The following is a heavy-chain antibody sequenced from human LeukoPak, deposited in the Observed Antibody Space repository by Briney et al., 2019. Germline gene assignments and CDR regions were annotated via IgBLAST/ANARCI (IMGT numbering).Heavy chain of an antibody. CDR1: GGSFSGYY. CDR3: ARESSTSQTNLFDY. D-gene: IGHD6-6*01. Sequence: SETLSLTCAVYGGSFSGYYWSWIRQPPGKGLEWIGEINHSGSTNYNPSLKSRVTISVDTSKNQFSLKLSSVTAADTAIYYCARESSTSQTNLFDYWGQGTLVTVSS. J-gene: IGHJ4*02. V-gene: IGHV4-34*01. CDR2: INHSGST.